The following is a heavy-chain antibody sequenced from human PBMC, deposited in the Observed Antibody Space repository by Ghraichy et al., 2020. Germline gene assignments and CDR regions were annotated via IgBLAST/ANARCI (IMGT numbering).Heavy chain of an antibody. CDR2: ISGSTGDI. CDR3: ARGDYYGSGGTDYGMDV. CDR1: GFTFSSYT. J-gene: IGHJ6*02. D-gene: IGHD3-10*01. Sequence: GGSLRLSCAVSGFTFSSYTMNWVRQAPEKGLEWVTSISGSTGDIYTANSVKGRFTVSRDKAKNSLFLQMNSLRAEYTAIYYCARGDYYGSGGTDYGMDVWGQGTTVSVSS. V-gene: IGHV3-21*06.